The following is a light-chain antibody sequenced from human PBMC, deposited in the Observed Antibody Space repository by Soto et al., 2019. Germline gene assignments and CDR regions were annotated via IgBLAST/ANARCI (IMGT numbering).Light chain of an antibody. J-gene: IGKJ5*01. Sequence: IGLTQSPSALSLSQGERATLSCRASQRVXSDFDWYQRKPGQAPRVLSXAQSNRATGIPARFSGSGSGKDFTLTISSLEAEDFAVYYCQQRSKWPTSTFGQGTRLEIK. CDR3: QQRSKWPTST. CDR1: QRVXSD. V-gene: IGKV3-11*01. CDR2: AQS.